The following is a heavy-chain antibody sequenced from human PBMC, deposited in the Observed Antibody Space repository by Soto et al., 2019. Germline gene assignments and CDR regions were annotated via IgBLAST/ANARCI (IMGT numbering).Heavy chain of an antibody. D-gene: IGHD2-15*01. CDR1: GFTFSSYW. V-gene: IGHV3-7*01. J-gene: IGHJ4*02. Sequence: EVQLVESGGGLVQPGGSLRLSCAACGFTFSSYWMSWVRQAPGKGLEWVANIKQDGSEKYYVDSVKGRFTISRDNAKNSLYLQMNSLRAEDTAVYYCARDTPGYYFDYWGQGTLVTVSS. CDR2: IKQDGSEK. CDR3: ARDTPGYYFDY.